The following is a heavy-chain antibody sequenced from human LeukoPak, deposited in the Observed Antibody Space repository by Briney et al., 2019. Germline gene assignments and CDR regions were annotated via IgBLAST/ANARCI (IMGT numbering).Heavy chain of an antibody. J-gene: IGHJ5*02. CDR1: GGSISTYY. Sequence: SETLSLTCTVSGGSISTYYWSWIRQSPGKGLEWIGYIYYSGSTNYNPSLKSRVTISVDTSKNQFSLKLSSVTAADTAVYYCARGYCSSTSCSHYNWFDPWGQGTLVTVSS. V-gene: IGHV4-59*01. CDR2: IYYSGST. CDR3: ARGYCSSTSCSHYNWFDP. D-gene: IGHD2-2*01.